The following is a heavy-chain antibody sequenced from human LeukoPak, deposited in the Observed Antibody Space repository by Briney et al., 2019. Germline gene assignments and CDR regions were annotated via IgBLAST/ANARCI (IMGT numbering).Heavy chain of an antibody. CDR2: IYGGHTT. CDR3: ARGPSYYYDSSGYQFDY. CDR1: GFTVSSNY. V-gene: IGHV3-66*01. J-gene: IGHJ4*02. Sequence: GGSLRLSCAASGFTVSSNYMSWVRQAPGKGLEWVSVIYGGHTTYYADSVKGRFTISRDNSKNTLYLQMNSLRTEDTAVYYCARGPSYYYDSSGYQFDYWGQGTLVTVSS. D-gene: IGHD3-22*01.